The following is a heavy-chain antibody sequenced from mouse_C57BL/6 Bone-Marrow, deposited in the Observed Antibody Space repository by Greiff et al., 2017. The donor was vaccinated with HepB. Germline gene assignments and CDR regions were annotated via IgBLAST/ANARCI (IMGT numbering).Heavy chain of an antibody. V-gene: IGHV5-9*01. CDR3: ARKGPYYGYDGFDY. D-gene: IGHD2-9*01. CDR2: ISGGGGNT. CDR1: GFTFSSYT. Sequence: EVQGVESGGGLVKPGGSLKLSCAASGFTFSSYTMSWVRQTPEKRLEWVATISGGGGNTYYPDSVKGRFTISRDNAKNTLYLQMSSLRSEDTALYYCARKGPYYGYDGFDYWGQGTTLTVSS. J-gene: IGHJ2*01.